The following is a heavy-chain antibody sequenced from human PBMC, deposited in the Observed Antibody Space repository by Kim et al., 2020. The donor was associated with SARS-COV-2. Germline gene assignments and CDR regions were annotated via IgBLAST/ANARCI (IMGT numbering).Heavy chain of an antibody. J-gene: IGHJ4*02. CDR2: IYYSGGT. CDR1: GGSIGSYY. CDR3: ASGGEFFND. Sequence: SETLSLTCTVSGGSIGSYYWSWIRQPPGKGLEWIGYIYYSGGTSYDPSLKSRVTISVDKSKNQFSLKLSSVIAADTAVYYCASGGEFFNDWGQGTLVTVS. D-gene: IGHD3-16*01. V-gene: IGHV4-59*01.